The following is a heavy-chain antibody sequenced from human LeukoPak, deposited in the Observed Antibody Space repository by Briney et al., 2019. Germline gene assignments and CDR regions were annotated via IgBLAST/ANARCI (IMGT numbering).Heavy chain of an antibody. CDR2: VSGYNGNT. V-gene: IGHV1-18*01. CDR1: GDTLSNYG. CDR3: ARDHQLLSGFLDY. Sequence: GASVKVSCKASGDTLSNYGISWVRQAPGQGLEWMGWVSGYNGNTKCEQKFQGRVTMTTDTSTNTAYMELRTLRSDDTAVYYCARDHQLLSGFLDYWGQGTLVTVSS. D-gene: IGHD2-2*01. J-gene: IGHJ4*02.